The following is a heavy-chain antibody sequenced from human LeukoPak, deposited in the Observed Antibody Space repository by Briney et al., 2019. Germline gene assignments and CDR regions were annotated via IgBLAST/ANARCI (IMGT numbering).Heavy chain of an antibody. CDR1: GDFISTYY. V-gene: IGHV4-59*08. CDR3: ARHGTGGGQWLTHH. CDR2: IYTSGST. J-gene: IGHJ5*02. Sequence: SETLSLTCTVSGDFISTYYWSWIRQPPGKGLEWIGCIYTSGSTNYNPSLESRVTISLDKSKNQFSLKLNSVTAADTAIYYCARHGTGGGQWLTHHWGQGTLVTVSS. D-gene: IGHD6-19*01.